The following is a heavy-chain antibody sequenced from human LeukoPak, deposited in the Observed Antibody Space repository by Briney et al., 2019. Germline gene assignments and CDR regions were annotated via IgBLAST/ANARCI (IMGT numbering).Heavy chain of an antibody. Sequence: GASVKVSCKASGYTFTSYGISWVRQAPGQGLEWMGWISAYNGNTNYAQKLQGRVTMTTDTSTSTAYMELRSLRSDDTAVYYCARDPSIVVVPAAMLADPGSYYYYGMDVWGQGTMVTVSS. CDR2: ISAYNGNT. CDR3: ARDPSIVVVPAAMLADPGSYYYYGMDV. V-gene: IGHV1-18*01. J-gene: IGHJ6*02. CDR1: GYTFTSYG. D-gene: IGHD2-2*01.